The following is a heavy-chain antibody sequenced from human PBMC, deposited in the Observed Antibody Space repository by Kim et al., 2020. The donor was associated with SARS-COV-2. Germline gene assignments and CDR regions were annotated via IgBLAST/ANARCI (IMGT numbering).Heavy chain of an antibody. J-gene: IGHJ4*02. D-gene: IGHD3-22*01. CDR3: ASGLAAARQLYYYDSNGYSFRFDY. CDR1: GFTFSSYE. CDR2: ISSSGSAI. Sequence: GGSLRLSCAASGFTFSSYEMNWVRQAPGKGLEWVSYISSSGSAIYYADSVKGRFTISRDNAKNSLYLQMNSLRAEDTAVYYCASGLAAARQLYYYDSNGYSFRFDYWGQGTLVTVSS. V-gene: IGHV3-48*03.